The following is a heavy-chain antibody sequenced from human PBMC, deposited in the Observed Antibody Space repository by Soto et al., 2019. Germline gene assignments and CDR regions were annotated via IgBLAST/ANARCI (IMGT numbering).Heavy chain of an antibody. Sequence: QLQLQESGSGLVKPSQTLSLTCTVSGGSITSGNSYSWSWIRQPPGKGLEWIGSISRSGSTSYNPSLKGRVTMSIDKSKNHFSLNLSSVTAADMAVYYCARAVAPYLGTWFDPWGQGTLVIVSS. J-gene: IGHJ5*02. D-gene: IGHD3-16*01. V-gene: IGHV4-30-2*01. CDR1: GGSITSGNSYS. CDR2: ISRSGST. CDR3: ARAVAPYLGTWFDP.